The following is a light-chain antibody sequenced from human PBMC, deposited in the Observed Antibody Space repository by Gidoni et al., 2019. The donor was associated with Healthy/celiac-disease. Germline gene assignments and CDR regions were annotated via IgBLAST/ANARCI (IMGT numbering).Light chain of an antibody. Sequence: QSVLTQPPSVSGAPGQRVTISCTGRSSNIGAGYDVHWYQQLPGTAPKLLLYGTSNRPSGVPDRFSGSKSGTSASLAITGLQAEDEADYYCQSYDSSLSGWVFGGGTKLTVL. V-gene: IGLV1-40*01. CDR2: GTS. CDR3: QSYDSSLSGWV. CDR1: SSNIGAGYD. J-gene: IGLJ3*02.